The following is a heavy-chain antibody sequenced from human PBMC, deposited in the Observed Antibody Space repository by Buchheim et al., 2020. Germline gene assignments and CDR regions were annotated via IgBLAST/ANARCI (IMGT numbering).Heavy chain of an antibody. CDR2: ISYDGSNK. D-gene: IGHD1-7*01. Sequence: QVQLVESGGGVVQPGRSLRLSCAASGFTFSSYGMHWVRQAPGKGLEWVAVISYDGSNKYYADSVKGRFTISRDNSKNTLYLQMNSLRAEDTAVYYCAKDAPWAPTRVWNYVRSHYYYYGMDVWGQGTT. CDR1: GFTFSSYG. V-gene: IGHV3-30*18. J-gene: IGHJ6*02. CDR3: AKDAPWAPTRVWNYVRSHYYYYGMDV.